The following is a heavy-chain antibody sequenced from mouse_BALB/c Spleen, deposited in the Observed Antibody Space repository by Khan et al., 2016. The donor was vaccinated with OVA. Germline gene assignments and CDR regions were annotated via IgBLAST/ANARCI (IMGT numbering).Heavy chain of an antibody. Sequence: EVQLQESGPGLVKPSQSLSLTCTVTGYSITSEYARNWIRQFPGNKLEWMGYINYSGNTRFNPSLKSRTSITRDTSNNPFFLQLNSVTTEETATYYCARKYYYDYDPFPYWGQGTLVTVSA. CDR1: GYSITSEYA. CDR2: INYSGNT. V-gene: IGHV3-2*02. J-gene: IGHJ3*01. D-gene: IGHD2-4*01. CDR3: ARKYYYDYDPFPY.